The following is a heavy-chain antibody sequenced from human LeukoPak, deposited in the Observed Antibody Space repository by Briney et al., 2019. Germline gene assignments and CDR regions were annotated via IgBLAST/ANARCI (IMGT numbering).Heavy chain of an antibody. D-gene: IGHD3-10*01. CDR2: IYYSGST. Sequence: SQTLSLTCTVSGGSISSGDYYWSWIRQPPGKGLEWIGYIYYSGSTNYNPSLKSRVTISVDTSKNQFSLKLSSVTAADTAVYYCAREVLEVGELSSFDYWGQGTLVTVSS. CDR3: AREVLEVGELSSFDY. CDR1: GGSISSGDYY. V-gene: IGHV4-30-4*08. J-gene: IGHJ4*02.